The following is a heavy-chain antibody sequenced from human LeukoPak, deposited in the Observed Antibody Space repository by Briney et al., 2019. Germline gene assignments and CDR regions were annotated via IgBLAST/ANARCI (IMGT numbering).Heavy chain of an antibody. CDR1: GFTFSSYA. D-gene: IGHD5-18*01. Sequence: LPGGSLRLSCAASGFTFSSYAMSWVRQAPGKGLEWVSAISGSGGSTYYADSVKGRFTISRDNSKNTLYLQMNSLRAEDTAVYFCAKDGEGYSYGFTVVTPSRGGAFDIWGQGTMVTVSS. V-gene: IGHV3-23*01. CDR3: AKDGEGYSYGFTVVTPSRGGAFDI. CDR2: ISGSGGST. J-gene: IGHJ3*02.